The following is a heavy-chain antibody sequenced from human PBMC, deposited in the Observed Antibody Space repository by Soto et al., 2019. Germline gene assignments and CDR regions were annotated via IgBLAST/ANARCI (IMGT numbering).Heavy chain of an antibody. D-gene: IGHD3-10*01. Sequence: PGGSLRLSCAASGFTFSSDGMHWVRQAPGKGLEWVAVIWYDGSNKYYADSVKGRFTISRDNSKNTLYLQMNSLRAEDTAVYYCARGGSGIPPPIYFDYWAQGTLVPVSS. V-gene: IGHV3-33*01. J-gene: IGHJ4*02. CDR1: GFTFSSDG. CDR2: IWYDGSNK. CDR3: ARGGSGIPPPIYFDY.